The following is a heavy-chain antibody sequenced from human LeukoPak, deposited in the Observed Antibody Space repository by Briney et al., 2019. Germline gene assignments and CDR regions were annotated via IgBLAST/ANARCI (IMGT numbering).Heavy chain of an antibody. J-gene: IGHJ4*02. CDR2: IIPIFGTA. V-gene: IGHV1-69*01. D-gene: IGHD3-22*01. CDR1: GGTFSSYA. CDR3: ARGAMIAPSADY. Sequence: SVTVSCTASGGTFSSYAISWVRQAPGQGLEWMGGIIPIFGTANYAQKFQGRVTITADESTSTAYMELSSLRSEDTAVYYCARGAMIAPSADYWGQGTLVTVSS.